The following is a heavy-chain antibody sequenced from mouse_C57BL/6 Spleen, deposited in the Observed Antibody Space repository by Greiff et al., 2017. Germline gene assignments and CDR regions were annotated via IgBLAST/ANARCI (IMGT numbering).Heavy chain of an antibody. V-gene: IGHV7-3*01. D-gene: IGHD1-1*01. Sequence: EVMLVESGGGLVQPGGSLSLSCAASGFTFTDYYMSWVRQPPGKALGWLGFIRNKANGYTTEYSASVKGRFTISRDNSQSILYLQMNALRAEDSATDYCARYPTVVADWYWYFEVWGTGTTVTVSS. CDR2: IRNKANGYTT. CDR1: GFTFTDYY. J-gene: IGHJ1*03. CDR3: ARYPTVVADWYWYFEV.